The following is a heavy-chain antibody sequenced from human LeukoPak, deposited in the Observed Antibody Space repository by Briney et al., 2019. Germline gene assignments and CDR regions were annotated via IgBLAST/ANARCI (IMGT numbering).Heavy chain of an antibody. J-gene: IGHJ1*01. CDR1: GYSFASYW. D-gene: IGHD3-22*01. CDR3: ARHYDSSGYYILDEYFQH. CDR2: IYPGDSDT. V-gene: IGHV5-51*01. Sequence: GGSLKISGKGSGYSFASYWSGWVRQLPGKGRDWMGIIYPGDSDTSYSPSFQGQVTISADKSISTAYLQWSSLKASETAMYYCARHYDSSGYYILDEYFQHWGQGTLVTVSS.